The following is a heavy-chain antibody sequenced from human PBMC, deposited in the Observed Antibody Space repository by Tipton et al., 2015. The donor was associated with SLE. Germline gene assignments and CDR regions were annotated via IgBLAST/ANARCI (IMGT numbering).Heavy chain of an antibody. V-gene: IGHV4-38-2*02. D-gene: IGHD2-21*01. CDR2: IYHSGST. CDR1: GGSISSHY. J-gene: IGHJ4*02. Sequence: TLSLTCTVSGGSISSHYWSWIRQPPGKGLEWIGSIYHSGSTYYNPSLKSRVTISVDTSKNQFSLKLSSVTAADTAVYYCARDGVVVVIATVGAFDYWGQGTLVTVSS. CDR3: ARDGVVVVIATVGAFDY.